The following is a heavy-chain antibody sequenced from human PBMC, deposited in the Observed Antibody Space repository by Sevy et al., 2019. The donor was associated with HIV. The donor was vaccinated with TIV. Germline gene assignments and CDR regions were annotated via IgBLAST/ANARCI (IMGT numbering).Heavy chain of an antibody. D-gene: IGHD3-10*01. CDR1: GFTFSSYE. V-gene: IGHV3-48*03. Sequence: GGSLRLSCAASGFTFSSYEMNWVRQAPGKGLEWVSYISSSGSTIYYADSVKGRFTISRDNAKNSLYLQMNSLRAEDTAVYYCARDAAFNVLLTPMGFGDFDYWGQGTLVTVSS. CDR2: ISSSGSTI. J-gene: IGHJ4*02. CDR3: ARDAAFNVLLTPMGFGDFDY.